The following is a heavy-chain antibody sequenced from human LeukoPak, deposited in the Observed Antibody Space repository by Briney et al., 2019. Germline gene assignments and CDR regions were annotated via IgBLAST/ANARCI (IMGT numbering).Heavy chain of an antibody. CDR1: GFTFSSYA. CDR2: ISYDGSNK. Sequence: GGSLRLSCAASGFTFSSYAMHWVRQAPGKGLEWVAVISYDGSNKYYADSVKGRFTISRDNSKNTLYLQMNSLRAEDTAVYYCARGFITGTSYFDYWGQGTLVTVSS. J-gene: IGHJ4*02. CDR3: ARGFITGTSYFDY. D-gene: IGHD1-20*01. V-gene: IGHV3-30-3*01.